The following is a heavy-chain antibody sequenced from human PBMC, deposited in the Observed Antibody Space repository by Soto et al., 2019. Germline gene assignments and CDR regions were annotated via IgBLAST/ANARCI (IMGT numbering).Heavy chain of an antibody. D-gene: IGHD3-16*02. CDR1: GGSISSYY. CDR2: IYYSGST. J-gene: IGHJ4*02. V-gene: IGHV4-59*01. Sequence: SETLSLTCIVSGGSISSYYWSWIRQPPGKGLEWIGYIYYSGSTNYNPSLKSRVTISVDTSKNQFSLKLSSVTAADTAVYYCAREILYDYIWGSYRYLAYFDYWGQGTLVTVSS. CDR3: AREILYDYIWGSYRYLAYFDY.